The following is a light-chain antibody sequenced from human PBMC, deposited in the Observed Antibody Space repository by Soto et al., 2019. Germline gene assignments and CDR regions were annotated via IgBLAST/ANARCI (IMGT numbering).Light chain of an antibody. V-gene: IGKV3D-20*02. CDR2: DAS. J-gene: IGKJ2*01. CDR3: QQRSDWPYT. CDR1: QSVSSSY. Sequence: EIVLTQSPGTLSLSPGERATLSCRASQSVSSSYLAWYQQKPGQAPRLLIYDASNRATGIPARFRGSGSGTDFTLTISSLEPEDFAVYYCQQRSDWPYTFGQGTKLEIK.